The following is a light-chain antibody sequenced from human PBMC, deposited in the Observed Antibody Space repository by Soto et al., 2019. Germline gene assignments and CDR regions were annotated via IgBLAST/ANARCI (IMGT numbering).Light chain of an antibody. J-gene: IGLJ2*01. CDR1: SSDVGSYNR. CDR3: CSYTRSSTLV. V-gene: IGLV2-18*02. CDR2: EAS. Sequence: QSALTQPPSVSVSPGQSVTISCTGTSSDVGSYNRVSWYQQRPGTAPKLMIHEASNRPSGVPDRFSGSKSGNTASLTISGLQAEDEADYYCCSYTRSSTLVFGGGTKLTVL.